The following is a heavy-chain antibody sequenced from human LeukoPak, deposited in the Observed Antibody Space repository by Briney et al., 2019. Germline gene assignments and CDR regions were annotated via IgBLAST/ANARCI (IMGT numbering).Heavy chain of an antibody. V-gene: IGHV1-46*01. CDR2: INHGDGST. Sequence: ASVKVSCKTSGNTFVNYYMHWVRQGPGQGLERMGVINHGDGSTTYAQKFQGRVIMTRDASTGTIYMEVNSLRSEDTAVYYCARETRFSGWYYYYYYIDVWGKGTTVTISS. J-gene: IGHJ6*03. CDR3: ARETRFSGWYYYYYYIDV. CDR1: GNTFVNYY. D-gene: IGHD6-13*01.